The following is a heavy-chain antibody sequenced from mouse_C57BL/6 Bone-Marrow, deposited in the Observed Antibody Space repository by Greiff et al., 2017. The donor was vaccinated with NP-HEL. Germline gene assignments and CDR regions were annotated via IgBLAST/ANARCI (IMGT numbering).Heavy chain of an antibody. D-gene: IGHD1-1*01. CDR1: GFTFTDYY. CDR3: ARSSSYYYGSPWFAY. V-gene: IGHV7-3*01. Sequence: EVQLVESGGGLVQPGGSLSLSCAASGFTFTDYYMSWVRQPPGKALEWLGFIRNKANGYTTEYSASVKGRFTISRDNSQSILYLQMNALRAEDSATYYCARSSSYYYGSPWFAYWGQGTLVTVSA. CDR2: IRNKANGYTT. J-gene: IGHJ3*01.